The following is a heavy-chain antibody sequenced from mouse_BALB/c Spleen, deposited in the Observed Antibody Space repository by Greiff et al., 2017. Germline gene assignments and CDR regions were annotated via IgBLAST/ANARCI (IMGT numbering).Heavy chain of an antibody. Sequence: EVQLVESGGGLVQPGGSMKLSCVASGFTFSNYWMNWVRQSPETGLEWVAEIRLKSNNYATHYAESVKGRFTISRDDSKSSVYLQMNNLRAEDTGIYYCTRGYRYGFDYWGQGTTLTVSS. V-gene: IGHV6-6*02. CDR3: TRGYRYGFDY. J-gene: IGHJ2*01. CDR1: GFTFSNYW. CDR2: IRLKSNNYAT. D-gene: IGHD2-14*01.